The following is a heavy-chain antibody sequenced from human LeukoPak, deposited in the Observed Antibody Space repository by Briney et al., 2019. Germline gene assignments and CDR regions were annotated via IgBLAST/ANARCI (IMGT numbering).Heavy chain of an antibody. CDR3: AKGPLLGSGYHPDY. CDR1: GFTFSSAA. CDR2: ITGSDDRT. Sequence: PGGSLRLSCAASGFTFSSAAMTWVRQAPGKGREWVSTITGSDDRTYCVDSVKGRFTISRDYSKNTLHLQMNSLRVEDTAIYYCAKGPLLGSGYHPDYWGQGTLVTVSS. V-gene: IGHV3-23*01. D-gene: IGHD3-22*01. J-gene: IGHJ4*02.